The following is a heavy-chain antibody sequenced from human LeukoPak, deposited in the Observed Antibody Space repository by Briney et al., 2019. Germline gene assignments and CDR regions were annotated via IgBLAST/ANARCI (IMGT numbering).Heavy chain of an antibody. D-gene: IGHD4/OR15-4a*01. CDR3: ARGTSLLWGCHYYYMDV. CDR2: IGAYNGNT. V-gene: IGHV1-18*01. Sequence: ASAKVSCKASGYTFTSYGISWVRQAPGQGLEWMGWIGAYNGNTNYAQKLQGRVTMTTDTFTSTACMELRSLRSDDTAVYYCARGTSLLWGCHYYYMDVWGKGTTVTISS. J-gene: IGHJ6*03. CDR1: GYTFTSYG.